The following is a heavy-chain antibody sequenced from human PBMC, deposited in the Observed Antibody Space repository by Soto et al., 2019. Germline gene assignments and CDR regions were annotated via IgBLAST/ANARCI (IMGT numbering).Heavy chain of an antibody. D-gene: IGHD2-15*01. V-gene: IGHV1-18*01. Sequence: ASVKVSCKASGYTFTSYVISWVLQGPGQGLEWMGWISAYNGNTNYAQKLQGRVTMTTDTSTSTAYMELRSLRSDDTAVYYCARSLRVVVAATGGYGMDVWGQGTTVTVSS. J-gene: IGHJ6*02. CDR2: ISAYNGNT. CDR1: GYTFTSYV. CDR3: ARSLRVVVAATGGYGMDV.